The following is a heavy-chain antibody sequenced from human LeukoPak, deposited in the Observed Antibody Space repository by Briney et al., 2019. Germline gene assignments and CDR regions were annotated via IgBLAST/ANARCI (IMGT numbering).Heavy chain of an antibody. V-gene: IGHV4-34*01. Sequence: SETLSLTCAVYGGSFSDYFWGWIRQPPGKGLEWIGDINHSGRNYYNPSLKSRVTISVDTSKNQFSLNLSSVTAADTAVYYCARDVVVVPAAIHYGMDVWGQGTTVTVSS. D-gene: IGHD2-2*01. CDR2: INHSGRN. J-gene: IGHJ6*02. CDR3: ARDVVVVPAAIHYGMDV. CDR1: GGSFSDYF.